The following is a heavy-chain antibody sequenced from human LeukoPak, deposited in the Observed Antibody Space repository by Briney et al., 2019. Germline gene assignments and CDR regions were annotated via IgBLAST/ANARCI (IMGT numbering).Heavy chain of an antibody. CDR1: GFTFSSYS. Sequence: GGSLRLSCAASGFTFSSYSMNWVRQAPGEGLEWVSSISSSSSYIYYADSVKGRFTISRDNAKNSLYLQMNSLRAEDTAVYYCLGYCSSTSCYTGGTAFDIWGQGTMVTVSS. CDR3: LGYCSSTSCYTGGTAFDI. D-gene: IGHD2-2*02. CDR2: ISSSSSYI. V-gene: IGHV3-21*01. J-gene: IGHJ3*02.